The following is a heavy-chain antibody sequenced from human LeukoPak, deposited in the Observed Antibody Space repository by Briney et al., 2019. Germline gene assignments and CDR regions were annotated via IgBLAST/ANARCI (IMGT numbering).Heavy chain of an antibody. CDR1: GGSISSSTSY. CDR3: VDYSPSSGCFDP. V-gene: IGHV4-39*07. D-gene: IGHD4/OR15-4a*01. Sequence: MPSETLSLTCTVSGGSISSSTSYWSWIRQTPGKGLEWIGSVNYGGSTHYNPSLKSRVTISLDTSKSQFSLKLGSVIAADTAVYYCVDYSPSSGCFDPWGQGTLVTVSS. J-gene: IGHJ5*02. CDR2: VNYGGST.